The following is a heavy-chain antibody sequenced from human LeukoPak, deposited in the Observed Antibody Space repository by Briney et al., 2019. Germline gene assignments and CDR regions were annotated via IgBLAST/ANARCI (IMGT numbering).Heavy chain of an antibody. J-gene: IGHJ5*01. V-gene: IGHV3-7*05. CDR1: GFTFSSYA. D-gene: IGHD2-2*01. CDR2: IKQDGSEQ. CDR3: ARGAGYCTSTGCYGSDWFDS. Sequence: GGSLRLSCAASGFTFSSYAMSWVRQAPGKGLEWVANIKQDGSEQYYADSVKGRFTISRDNAQNSLYLQMNSLRADDTAVYYCARGAGYCTSTGCYGSDWFDSWGQGVLVTVSS.